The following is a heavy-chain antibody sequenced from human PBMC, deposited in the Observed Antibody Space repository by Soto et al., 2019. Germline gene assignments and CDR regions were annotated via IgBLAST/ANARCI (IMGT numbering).Heavy chain of an antibody. CDR2: INHSGST. V-gene: IGHV4-34*02. D-gene: IGHD2-15*01. CDR1: GGSFSGYS. J-gene: IGHJ4*02. Sequence: QVQLQQWGAGLLKPSETLSLTCAVYGGSFSGYSWSWIRQPPGKGLEWIGEINHSGSTNYNPSLKSRVTISVDTSKNQFSLKLSSVTAADTAIYYCARGKRGGGSCYGYWGQGTLVTVSS. CDR3: ARGKRGGGSCYGY.